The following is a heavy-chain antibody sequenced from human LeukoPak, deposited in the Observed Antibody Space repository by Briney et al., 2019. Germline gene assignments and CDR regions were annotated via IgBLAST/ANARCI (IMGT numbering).Heavy chain of an antibody. V-gene: IGHV4-38-2*02. Sequence: KTSETLSLTCTVSGYSISSGYYWDWIRQPPGKGLEWIGSIFHSGTTYYNPSLQSRVTISVDTSKNQFSLKLSSVTAADTAVYYCARSIAAALDAFDIWGQGTMVTVSS. CDR3: ARSIAAALDAFDI. CDR1: GYSISSGYY. J-gene: IGHJ3*02. CDR2: IFHSGTT. D-gene: IGHD6-13*01.